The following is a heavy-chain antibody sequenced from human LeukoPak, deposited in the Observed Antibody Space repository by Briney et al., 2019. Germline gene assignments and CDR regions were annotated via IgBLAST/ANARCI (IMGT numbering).Heavy chain of an antibody. J-gene: IGHJ4*02. CDR2: INQGGSET. CDR3: ARDHVAPGLLFDY. V-gene: IGHV3-7*04. CDR1: GFIFCSHL. Sequence: GGSLRLSCGTSGFIFCSHLMVCVRQAPAKGLEWVATINQGGSETHYVDSVKGRFTISRDNAKNSLFLQLNSLRAEDTAVYYCARDHVAPGLLFDYWGQGTLVTVSS. D-gene: IGHD2-15*01.